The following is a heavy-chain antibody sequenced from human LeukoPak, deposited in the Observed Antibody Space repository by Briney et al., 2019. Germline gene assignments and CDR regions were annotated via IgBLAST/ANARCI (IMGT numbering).Heavy chain of an antibody. V-gene: IGHV4-34*01. D-gene: IGHD2-21*02. CDR3: ARVPDITARPCDS. CDR1: GSSFSGYY. J-gene: IGHJ4*02. Sequence: SETLSLTCAVYGSSFSGYYWTLIRQTPGKGLEWIGEISHTGDITNYNPSLKSRVTMSVDSSKNQFSLKLTSVTAADTGVYYCARVPDITARPCDSWGPGTLVTV. CDR2: ISHTGDIT.